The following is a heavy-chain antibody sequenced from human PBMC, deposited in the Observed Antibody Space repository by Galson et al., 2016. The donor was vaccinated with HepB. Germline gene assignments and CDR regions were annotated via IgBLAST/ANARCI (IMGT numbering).Heavy chain of an antibody. CDR2: ISGSGSSS. CDR1: GFTFSTQS. CDR3: ARARGGGNFDH. Sequence: SLRLSCAASGFTFSTQSMNWVRQAPGKGLECVSGISGSGSSSSHADSVKGRFTISRDNSKNTLYLQMNSLRAEDTAVYYCARARGGGNFDHWGQGTPVTVPS. V-gene: IGHV3-23*01. J-gene: IGHJ4*02. D-gene: IGHD3-10*01.